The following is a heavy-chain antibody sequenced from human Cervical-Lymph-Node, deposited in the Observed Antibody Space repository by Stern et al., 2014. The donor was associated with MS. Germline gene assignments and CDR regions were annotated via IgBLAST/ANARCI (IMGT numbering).Heavy chain of an antibody. CDR2: LKPNSGGT. Sequence: VQLVQSGAEVKKPGASVKVSCKASGYTFTGYYMHWVRQAPGQGLEWMGRLKPNSGGTNYAQKFQGRVTMTRDTSISTAYMELSRLRSDDTAVYYCARGVGATWEDAFDIWGQGTMVTVSS. CDR3: ARGVGATWEDAFDI. V-gene: IGHV1-2*06. D-gene: IGHD1-26*01. J-gene: IGHJ3*02. CDR1: GYTFTGYY.